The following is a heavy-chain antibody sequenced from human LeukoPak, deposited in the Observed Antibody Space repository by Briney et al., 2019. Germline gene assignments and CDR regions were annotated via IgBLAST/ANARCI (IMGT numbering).Heavy chain of an antibody. CDR3: AKDLGYYYDSSGYDD. J-gene: IGHJ4*02. CDR1: GFTFKSYA. V-gene: IGHV3-23*01. Sequence: PGGSLRLSCAASGFTFKSYAMIWVRHATGKGLEWVSAISGSGGSTYYADSVKGRFTISRDNSKNTLYQQMNSLRDEDTAVYNCAKDLGYYYDSSGYDDWGQGTLVTVSS. D-gene: IGHD3-22*01. CDR2: ISGSGGST.